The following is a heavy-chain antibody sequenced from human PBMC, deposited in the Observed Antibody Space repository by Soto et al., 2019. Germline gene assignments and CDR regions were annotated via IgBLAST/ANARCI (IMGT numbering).Heavy chain of an antibody. CDR3: ARSPRQGRLRGTSAGY. J-gene: IGHJ4*02. D-gene: IGHD4-17*01. CDR2: INHSGST. CDR1: GGSFSAFY. V-gene: IGHV4-34*01. Sequence: SETLSLTCAVYGGSFSAFYWSWIRQPPGKGLEWIGDINHSGSTYYNMSLKSRVTISVDMSKNQFSLKLSSVTAADTAVYYCARSPRQGRLRGTSAGYWGQGTLVTVSS.